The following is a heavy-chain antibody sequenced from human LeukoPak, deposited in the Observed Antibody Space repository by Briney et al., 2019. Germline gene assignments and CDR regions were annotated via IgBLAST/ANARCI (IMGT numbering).Heavy chain of an antibody. CDR3: AKDLPNSSSWGFDY. Sequence: GGSLRLSCAASEFTFSSYGMHWVRQAPGKGLEWVAVISYDGSNKYYADSVKGRFTISRDNSKNTLYLQMNSLRAEDTAVYYCAKDLPNSSSWGFDYWGQGTLVTVSS. V-gene: IGHV3-30*18. J-gene: IGHJ4*02. CDR1: EFTFSSYG. CDR2: ISYDGSNK. D-gene: IGHD6-13*01.